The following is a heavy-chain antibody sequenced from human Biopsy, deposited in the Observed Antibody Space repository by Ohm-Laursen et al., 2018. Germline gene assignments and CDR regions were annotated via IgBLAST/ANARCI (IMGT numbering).Heavy chain of an antibody. D-gene: IGHD2-2*02. CDR1: GFSLNTRGMS. CDR3: ARIPILVVPAAIVYRHRRHLQGLDV. J-gene: IGHJ6*02. Sequence: TQTLTLTSTLSGFSLNTRGMSVTWIRQPPGKALEWLARIDWGDAKFYSESLKTRLTISKGTSENHVVLTLSDVAPVDTATYYCARIPILVVPAAIVYRHRRHLQGLDVWGQGTTVIVSS. CDR2: IDWGDAK. V-gene: IGHV2-70*16.